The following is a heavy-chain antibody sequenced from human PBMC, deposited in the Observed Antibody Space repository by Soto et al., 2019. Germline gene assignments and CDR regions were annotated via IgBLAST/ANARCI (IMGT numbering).Heavy chain of an antibody. CDR1: GGSISSYY. Sequence: SETLSLTCTVSGGSISSYYWSWIRQPPGKGLEWIGYIYYSGSTNYNPSLKSRVTISVDTSKNQFSLKLSSMIAADTAVYYGASSSSSWSYYFDYWGQGTLVTVSS. D-gene: IGHD6-13*01. CDR2: IYYSGST. J-gene: IGHJ4*02. CDR3: ASSSSSWSYYFDY. V-gene: IGHV4-59*01.